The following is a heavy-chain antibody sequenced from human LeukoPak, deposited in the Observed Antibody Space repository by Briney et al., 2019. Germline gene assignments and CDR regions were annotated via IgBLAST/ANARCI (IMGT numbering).Heavy chain of an antibody. D-gene: IGHD2-15*01. CDR3: AKVIPRVGVPGLLRGI. CDR2: ISGSGGST. CDR1: GFTFSSFA. J-gene: IGHJ3*02. Sequence: GGSLRLSCAASGFTFSSFAMSWVRQAPGKGLEWVSAISGSGGSTYYADSVKGRLTISRDNPKNTLYLQMDSLRAEDTAVYDCAKVIPRVGVPGLLRGIWGQGTMVTVSS. V-gene: IGHV3-23*01.